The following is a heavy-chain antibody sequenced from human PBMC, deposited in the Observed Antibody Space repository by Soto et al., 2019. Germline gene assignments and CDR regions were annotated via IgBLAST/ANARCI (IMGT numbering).Heavy chain of an antibody. D-gene: IGHD2-15*01. J-gene: IGHJ3*02. V-gene: IGHV3-72*01. Sequence: GGSLRLSCAASGFTFSDHYMDWVRQAPGKGLERVGRTRNKANSYTTEYAASVKGRFTISRDDSKNSLYLQMNSLKTEDTAVYYCASLGYCSGGSCYFDAFDIWGQGTMVTVSS. CDR2: TRNKANSYTT. CDR1: GFTFSDHY. CDR3: ASLGYCSGGSCYFDAFDI.